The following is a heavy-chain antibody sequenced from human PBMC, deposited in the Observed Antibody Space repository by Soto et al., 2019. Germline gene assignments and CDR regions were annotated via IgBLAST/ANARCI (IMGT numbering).Heavy chain of an antibody. D-gene: IGHD2-2*01. V-gene: IGHV3-30*04. Sequence: GGSLRLSCAASGFNFRSYAIHWVRQAPGKGLEWVAVISYDGSLEYYADSVKGRFTISRDNSKNTLYVQMNSLRAEDTAVYYCARDRGSKSYYYYGMDVWGRGTTVTVSS. J-gene: IGHJ6*02. CDR2: ISYDGSLE. CDR1: GFNFRSYA. CDR3: ARDRGSKSYYYYGMDV.